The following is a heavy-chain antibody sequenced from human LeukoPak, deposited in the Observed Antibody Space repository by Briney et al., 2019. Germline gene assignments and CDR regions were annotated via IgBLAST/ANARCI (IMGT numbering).Heavy chain of an antibody. J-gene: IGHJ4*02. CDR2: IYYSGST. D-gene: IGHD3-22*01. CDR1: GGSISSYY. V-gene: IGHV4-59*01. Sequence: SETLSLTCTVTGGSISSYYWSWIRQPPGKGLEWIGCIYYSGSTNYNPSLKSRVTISVDTSKNQFSLKLSSVTAADTAVYYCAGASYDSSGVHWGQGTLVTASS. CDR3: AGASYDSSGVH.